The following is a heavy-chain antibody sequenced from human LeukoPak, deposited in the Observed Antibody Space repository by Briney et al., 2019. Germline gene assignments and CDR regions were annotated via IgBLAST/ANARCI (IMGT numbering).Heavy chain of an antibody. V-gene: IGHV3-21*04. D-gene: IGHD2-2*01. CDR1: GFTFSSYS. CDR2: ISSSSSYI. CDR3: ARDQRYCSSTSCYRYNWFDP. Sequence: PGGSLRLSCAASGFTFSSYSMNWVRQAPGKGLEWVSSISSSSSYIYYADSVKGRFTISRDNAKNSLYLQMNSLRGEDTAVYYCARDQRYCSSTSCYRYNWFDPWGQGTLVTVSS. J-gene: IGHJ5*02.